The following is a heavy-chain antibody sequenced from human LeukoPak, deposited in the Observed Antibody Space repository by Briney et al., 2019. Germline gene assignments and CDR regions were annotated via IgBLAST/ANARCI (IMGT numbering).Heavy chain of an antibody. CDR3: AREISYGDYHHYFDY. CDR2: IYYSGST. CDR1: GGSISSGGYY. V-gene: IGHV4-31*03. Sequence: PSQTLSLTCTVSGGSISSGGYYWSWIRQHPGKGLEWIGYIYYSGSTYYNPSLKSRVTISADTSKNQFSLKLSSVTAADTAVYYCAREISYGDYHHYFDYWGQGTLVTVSS. J-gene: IGHJ4*02. D-gene: IGHD4-17*01.